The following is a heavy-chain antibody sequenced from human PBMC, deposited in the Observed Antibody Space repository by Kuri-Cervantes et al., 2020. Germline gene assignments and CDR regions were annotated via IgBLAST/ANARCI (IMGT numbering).Heavy chain of an antibody. CDR2: LSHSGSI. CDR1: GGSISSYY. Sequence: SETLSLTCTVSGGSISSYYWSWIRQPPGKGLEWIGELSHSGSIKYNPSLRSRITMSEDTSKTQLSLRLTSLTAADTAMYYCMRTEIIFGELRETWGQGTLVTVSS. V-gene: IGHV4-34*10. J-gene: IGHJ5*02. D-gene: IGHD3-10*01. CDR3: MRTEIIFGELRET.